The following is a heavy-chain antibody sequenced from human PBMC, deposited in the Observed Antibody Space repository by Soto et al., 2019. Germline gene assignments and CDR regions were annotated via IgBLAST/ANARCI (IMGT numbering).Heavy chain of an antibody. CDR3: ARLPKGSFVTA. V-gene: IGHV3-48*02. CDR2: ISSGSDNI. Sequence: GGPQRLTCGADGVSIRSHIMTLVRQSPGKGLQWIAYISSGSDNIYYAESVRGRFTVSRDNAKNALFLQMNSLRDDDTATYYCARLPKGSFVTAWGQGNRVTVSS. CDR1: GVSIRSHI. D-gene: IGHD2-21*02. J-gene: IGHJ4*02.